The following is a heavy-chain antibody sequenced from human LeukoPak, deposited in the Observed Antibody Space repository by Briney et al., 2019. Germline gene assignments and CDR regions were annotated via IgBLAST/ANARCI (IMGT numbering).Heavy chain of an antibody. Sequence: SQTLSLTCALSGDIFSSNNGAWNWGRQSPSRGLEWLVRTYSSSNWYNDYAMPMKRRISINPDTSKNQFSLQVNSVTPEDTAIYYFARDLGTSGWYTFDYCGQGTLLTVSS. J-gene: IGHJ4*02. D-gene: IGHD6-19*01. CDR2: TYSSSNWYN. V-gene: IGHV6-1*01. CDR1: GDIFSSNNGA. CDR3: ARDLGTSGWYTFDY.